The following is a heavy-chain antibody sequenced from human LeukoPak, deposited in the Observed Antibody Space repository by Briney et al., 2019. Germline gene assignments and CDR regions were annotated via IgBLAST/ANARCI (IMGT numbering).Heavy chain of an antibody. V-gene: IGHV3-7*01. CDR3: ARRKSDDGWSVDS. CDR1: GFTFESYW. J-gene: IGHJ4*02. CDR2: LNKDGSQT. Sequence: GGSLRLSCVASGFTFESYWMTWFRQTPGRGLEWVASLNKDGSQTYYVDSVKGRFTIFRNNAKNSLYLQVNSLRADGTAVFFCARRKSDDGWSVDSWGQGTKVTVSS. D-gene: IGHD6-19*01.